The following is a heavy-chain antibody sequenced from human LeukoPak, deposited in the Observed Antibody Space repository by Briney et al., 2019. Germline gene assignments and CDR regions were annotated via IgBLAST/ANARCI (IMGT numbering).Heavy chain of an antibody. V-gene: IGHV3-30*02. CDR2: IRYDGSNK. J-gene: IGHJ4*02. CDR3: ARVTYYYDSSGYYYTGYFDY. Sequence: GRSLRLSCAASGFTFSSYGMHWVRQAPGKGLEWVAFIRYDGSNKYYADSVKGRFTISRDNSKNTLYLQMNSLRAEDTAVYYCARVTYYYDSSGYYYTGYFDYWGQGTLVTVSS. D-gene: IGHD3-22*01. CDR1: GFTFSSYG.